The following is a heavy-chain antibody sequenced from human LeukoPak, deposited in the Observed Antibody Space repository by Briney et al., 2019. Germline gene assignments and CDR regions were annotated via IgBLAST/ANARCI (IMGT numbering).Heavy chain of an antibody. D-gene: IGHD6-6*01. J-gene: IGHJ4*02. V-gene: IGHV1-2*06. Sequence: ASVKVSCKASGYTFSCYYMHWVRQAPGQGLEWMGRINPNSGGTNYAQKFQGRVTMTRDTSISTAYMEPSSLRSDDTAVYYCARDSSHYLGSSDYWGQGTLVTVSS. CDR3: ARDSSHYLGSSDY. CDR1: GYTFSCYY. CDR2: INPNSGGT.